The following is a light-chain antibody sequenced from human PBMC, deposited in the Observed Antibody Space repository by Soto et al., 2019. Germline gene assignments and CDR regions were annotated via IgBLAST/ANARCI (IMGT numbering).Light chain of an antibody. J-gene: IGKJ5*01. V-gene: IGKV1-12*01. CDR3: QQSYRTPPIT. CDR1: QGISRS. Sequence: DIQLTQSPSSVSASVGDRVTISGQASQGISRSLAWHQQKPGKAPKLLIYAASSLQSGVPSRFSGSGSGTDFTLTISSLQPEDFATYYCQQSYRTPPITFGQGTRLEIK. CDR2: AAS.